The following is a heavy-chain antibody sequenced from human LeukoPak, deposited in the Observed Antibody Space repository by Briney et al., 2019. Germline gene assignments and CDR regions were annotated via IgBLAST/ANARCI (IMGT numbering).Heavy chain of an antibody. CDR3: SRARMGDGYNYV. D-gene: IGHD5-18*01. Sequence: QPGGSLRLSCAVSGFSFSDHYMDWVRQAPGKGLEWVGRTTKRANSYNTNYAASLKDRFTISRDDSDNSLYLQMNSLKTEDTAVYYCSRARMGDGYNYVWGQGTLVTVSS. CDR1: GFSFSDHY. J-gene: IGHJ4*02. V-gene: IGHV3-72*01. CDR2: TTKRANSYNT.